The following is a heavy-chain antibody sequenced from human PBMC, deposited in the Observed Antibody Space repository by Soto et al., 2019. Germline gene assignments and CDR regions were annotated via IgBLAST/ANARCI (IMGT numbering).Heavy chain of an antibody. CDR2: IIAYNGNT. Sequence: ASVKVSCKASGYTFTSYGISWVRQAPGQGLEWMGWIIAYNGNTNYAQKLQGRVTMTTATSTSSAYMEQRRLRSDYTVVYYCGGEQRAAMVNNWFDPWGQGTLVTAP. V-gene: IGHV1-18*01. CDR3: GGEQRAAMVNNWFDP. J-gene: IGHJ5*02. CDR1: GYTFTSYG. D-gene: IGHD5-18*01.